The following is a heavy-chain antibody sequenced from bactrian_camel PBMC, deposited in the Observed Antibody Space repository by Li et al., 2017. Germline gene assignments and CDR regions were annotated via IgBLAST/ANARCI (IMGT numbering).Heavy chain of an antibody. J-gene: IGHJ6*01. V-gene: IGHV3S54*01. D-gene: IGHD6*01. CDR1: GSIDDTKC. CDR2: ISPGSGRR. Sequence: HVQLVESGGGSVQPGGSLRLSCASSGSIDDTKCMGWVRQAPGKEREGVAAISPGSGRRYYGDSVKGRFTISRDGAQRTIHLQMNKLEPEDTAIYYWAAEINRAKVYAGLWYPASGYWGQGTQVTVS. CDR3: AAEINRAKVYAGLWYPASGY.